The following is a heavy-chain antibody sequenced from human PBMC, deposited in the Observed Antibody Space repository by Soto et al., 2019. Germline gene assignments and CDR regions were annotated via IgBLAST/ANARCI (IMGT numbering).Heavy chain of an antibody. CDR1: AYSSTSYW. CDR3: ARHGSFSSSWYPYYYYGMDV. CDR2: IYPGDSHT. J-gene: IGHJ6*02. D-gene: IGHD6-13*01. Sequence: GASRKISCKRSAYSSTSYWIGWVSQMPGKGLEWMGIIYPGDSHTRYSPSFQGQATISSHRSISTAYLQWVSLMASDTAMYYCARHGSFSSSWYPYYYYGMDVWGQGTTVTVSS. V-gene: IGHV5-51*01.